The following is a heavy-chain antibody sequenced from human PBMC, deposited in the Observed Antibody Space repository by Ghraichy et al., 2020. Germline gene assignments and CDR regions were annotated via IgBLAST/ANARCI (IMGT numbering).Heavy chain of an antibody. CDR2: IYYSGST. V-gene: IGHV4-39*01. CDR3: ARHLSPELGDIVVVVANWFDP. CDR1: GGSISSSSYY. D-gene: IGHD2-15*01. Sequence: SETLSLTCTVSGGSISSSSYYWGWIRQPPGKGLEWIGSIYYSGSTYYNPSLKSRVTISVDTSKNQFSLKLSSVTAADTAVYYCARHLSPELGDIVVVVANWFDPWGQGTLVTVSS. J-gene: IGHJ5*02.